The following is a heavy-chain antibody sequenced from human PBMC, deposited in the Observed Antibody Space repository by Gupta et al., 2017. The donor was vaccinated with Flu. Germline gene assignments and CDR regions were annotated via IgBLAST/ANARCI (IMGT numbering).Heavy chain of an antibody. Sequence: EVQLVESGGGLVQPGRSLRLSCAASGFTFDDYAMHWVRQAPGKGLEWVSGISWNSGSIGYADSVKGRFTISRDNAKNSLYLQMNSLRAEDTALYYCAKASRDGSSGWYIDYWGQGTLVTVSS. CDR2: ISWNSGSI. J-gene: IGHJ4*02. CDR3: AKASRDGSSGWYIDY. CDR1: GFTFDDYA. D-gene: IGHD6-19*01. V-gene: IGHV3-9*01.